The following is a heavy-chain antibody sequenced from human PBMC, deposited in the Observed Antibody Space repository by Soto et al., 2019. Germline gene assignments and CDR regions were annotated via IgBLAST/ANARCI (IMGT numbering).Heavy chain of an antibody. CDR2: MYYSGNT. V-gene: IGHV4-39*01. CDR1: GASISSSSYY. J-gene: IGHJ4*02. CDR3: SYPCNRPGNPFGYWVDF. Sequence: SETLSLTCTVSGASISSSSYYWGWIRQPPGKGLEWLGSMYYSGNTYYNPSLKSRVTISVDTSKNQFSLKLSSVTAADTAVYFCSYPCNRPGNPFGYWVDFWGQGTLVTVSS. D-gene: IGHD5-18*01.